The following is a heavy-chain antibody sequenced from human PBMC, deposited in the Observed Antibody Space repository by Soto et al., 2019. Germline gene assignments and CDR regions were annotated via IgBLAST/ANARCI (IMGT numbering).Heavy chain of an antibody. V-gene: IGHV3-7*05. CDR3: ARVNQFNGMDV. Sequence: GESLKISCAASGFTFSSYWMSWVRQAPGKGLEWVANIKQDGSEKYYVDSVKGRFTISRDNAKNSLYLQMNSLRAEDTAVYYCARVNQFNGMDVWGQGTTVTVSS. J-gene: IGHJ6*02. CDR1: GFTFSSYW. CDR2: IKQDGSEK.